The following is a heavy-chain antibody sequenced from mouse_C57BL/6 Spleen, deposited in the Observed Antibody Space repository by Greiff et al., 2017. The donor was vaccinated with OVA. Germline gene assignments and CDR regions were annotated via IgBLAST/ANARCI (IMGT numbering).Heavy chain of an antibody. CDR2: IDPSDSYT. Sequence: QVQLQQPGAELVMPGASVKLSCKASGYTFTSYWMHWVKQRPGQGLEWIGEIDPSDSYTNYNQKFKGKSTLTVDKSSSTAYMQLSSLTSEDSAVYYCARYEYDLGAMDYWGQGTSVTVSS. J-gene: IGHJ4*01. V-gene: IGHV1-69*01. CDR3: ARYEYDLGAMDY. D-gene: IGHD2-4*01. CDR1: GYTFTSYW.